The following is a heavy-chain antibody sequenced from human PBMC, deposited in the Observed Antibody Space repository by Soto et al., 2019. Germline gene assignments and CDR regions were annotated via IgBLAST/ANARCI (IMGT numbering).Heavy chain of an antibody. V-gene: IGHV1-69*12. D-gene: IGHD5-12*01. J-gene: IGHJ2*01. CDR1: GGTFSNYP. Sequence: QVQLVQSGAEVKKPGSSVKVSCKASGGTFSNYPISWVRQAPGQGLEWMGGIIPIFGTVNYAQKFQGRVTITAGESTSPAYMELSSLRSEDTAVYYCARGNHRWLQLWYFDLWGRGTLVTVSS. CDR2: IIPIFGTV. CDR3: ARGNHRWLQLWYFDL.